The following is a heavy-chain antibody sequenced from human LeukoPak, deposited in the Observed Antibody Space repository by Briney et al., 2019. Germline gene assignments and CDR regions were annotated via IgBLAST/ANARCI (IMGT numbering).Heavy chain of an antibody. CDR1: GYTFTGYY. V-gene: IGHV1-2*02. Sequence: GASVKVSCKASGYTFTGYYMHWVRQAPGQGLEWMGWINPNSGGTNYAQKLQGRVTMTRDTSISTAYMELSRLRSDDTAVYYCARTLYNWNDSSGYWGQGTLVTVSS. D-gene: IGHD1-20*01. CDR2: INPNSGGT. J-gene: IGHJ4*02. CDR3: ARTLYNWNDSSGY.